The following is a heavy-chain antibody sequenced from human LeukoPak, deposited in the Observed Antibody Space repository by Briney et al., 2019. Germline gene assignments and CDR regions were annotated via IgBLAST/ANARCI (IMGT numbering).Heavy chain of an antibody. CDR2: IWYDGSNK. CDR3: AKGPLRGTAAAIDY. CDR1: GFTFSSYG. Sequence: GGSLRLSCAASGFTFSSYGMHWVRQAPGKGLEWVAVIWYDGSNKYYADSVKGRFTISRDISTDTLWLQMDSLRTEDTAVYYCAKGPLRGTAAAIDYWGQGTLVTVSS. V-gene: IGHV3-30*02. J-gene: IGHJ4*02. D-gene: IGHD2-2*01.